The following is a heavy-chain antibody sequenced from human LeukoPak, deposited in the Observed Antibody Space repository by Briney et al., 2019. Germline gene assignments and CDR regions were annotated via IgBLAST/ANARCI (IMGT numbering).Heavy chain of an antibody. Sequence: GGSLRLSCAASGFTVSSNYMSWVRQAPGKGLEWVSVIYSGGSTYYADSVKGRFTISRDNSENTLYLQMNSLRAEDTAVYYCARDGGYSGYDFDYWGQGTLVTVSS. CDR2: IYSGGST. CDR3: ARDGGYSGYDFDY. D-gene: IGHD5-12*01. CDR1: GFTVSSNY. J-gene: IGHJ4*02. V-gene: IGHV3-53*01.